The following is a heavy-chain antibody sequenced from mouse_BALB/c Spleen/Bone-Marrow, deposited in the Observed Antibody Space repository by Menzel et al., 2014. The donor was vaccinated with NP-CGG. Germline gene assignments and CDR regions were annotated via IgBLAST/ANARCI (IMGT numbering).Heavy chain of an antibody. Sequence: VQLVESGPERVKPGASVKMSCKASGYTFTSYYIHWVKQRPGQGLEWIGWIYPGDGSTKYNEKFKGKTTLTADKSSNTAYMLLSSLTSEDSAIYFCARRQLGLFYAMDYWGQGTSVTVSS. CDR3: ARRQLGLFYAMDY. V-gene: IGHV1S56*01. D-gene: IGHD3-2*01. J-gene: IGHJ4*01. CDR2: IYPGDGST. CDR1: GYTFTSYY.